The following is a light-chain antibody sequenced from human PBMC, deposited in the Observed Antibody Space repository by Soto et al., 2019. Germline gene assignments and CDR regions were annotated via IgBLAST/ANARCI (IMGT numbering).Light chain of an antibody. Sequence: VLTQSPDTLSLSPGERATLSCRASERISSNFLAWYQQRPGQAPRLLIYGASTRASGIPDRYSGSGSGSDFALTISRLEPEDFAVFYCQQYGTSPFTFGPGTPVEIK. CDR2: GAS. CDR1: ERISSNF. V-gene: IGKV3-20*01. CDR3: QQYGTSPFT. J-gene: IGKJ3*01.